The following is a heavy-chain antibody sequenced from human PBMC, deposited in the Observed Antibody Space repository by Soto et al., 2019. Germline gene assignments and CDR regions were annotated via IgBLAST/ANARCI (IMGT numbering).Heavy chain of an antibody. CDR3: PRDYYDSSGYYTFDY. V-gene: IGHV3-48*02. J-gene: IGHJ4*02. CDR2: ISESSTTI. CDR1: VFTFSLYS. D-gene: IGHD3-22*01. Sequence: WGSLRVSCASSVFTFSLYSMNWVRQAPGKGLEWVSYISESSTTIYYADSVKGRFTISRDNAKNSLYLQMNSLRDEDTAVYYCPRDYYDSSGYYTFDYWGQGTMVTVSS.